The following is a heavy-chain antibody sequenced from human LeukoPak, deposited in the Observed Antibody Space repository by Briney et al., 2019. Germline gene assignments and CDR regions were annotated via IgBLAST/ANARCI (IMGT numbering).Heavy chain of an antibody. CDR1: GFTFSDYY. J-gene: IGHJ4*02. CDR2: INSSGSTI. D-gene: IGHD2-2*01. CDR3: ARALKYCSSTSCSHYFDY. Sequence: PGGSLRLSCAASGFTFSDYYMSWIRQAPGKGLEWVSYINSSGSTIYYADSVKGRFTISRDNAKNSLYLQMNSLRAEDTAVYYCARALKYCSSTSCSHYFDYWGQGTLVTVSS. V-gene: IGHV3-11*01.